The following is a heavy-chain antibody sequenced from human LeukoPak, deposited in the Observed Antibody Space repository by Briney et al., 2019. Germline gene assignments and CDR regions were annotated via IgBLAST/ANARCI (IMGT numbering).Heavy chain of an antibody. V-gene: IGHV3-21*06. CDR2: ISNDNNYI. CDR3: AKGGSHFQD. J-gene: IGHJ1*01. Sequence: PGGSLRLSCAASGFNFNSYSMNWVRQAPGKGLEWVSSISNDNNYIYYTDSVKGRFTISRDYAKSSLYLQMTSLRAEDTAVYYRAKGGSHFQDWGQGTLVTVSS. CDR1: GFNFNSYS. D-gene: IGHD1-26*01.